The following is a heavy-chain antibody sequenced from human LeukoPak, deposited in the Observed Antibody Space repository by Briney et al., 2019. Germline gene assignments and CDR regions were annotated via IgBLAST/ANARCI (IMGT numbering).Heavy chain of an antibody. J-gene: IGHJ5*02. V-gene: IGHV1-24*01. D-gene: IGHD6-13*01. Sequence: ASVKVSCKVSGYTLTELSMHWVRQPPGKGLEWMGGFDPEDGETIYAQKFQGRVTMTEDTSTDTAYMELSSLRSEDTAVYYCATNLIAAAGTENWFDPWGQGTLVTVSS. CDR3: ATNLIAAAGTENWFDP. CDR2: FDPEDGET. CDR1: GYTLTELS.